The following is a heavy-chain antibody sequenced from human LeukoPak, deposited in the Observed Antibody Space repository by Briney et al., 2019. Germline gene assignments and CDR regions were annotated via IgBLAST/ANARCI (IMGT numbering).Heavy chain of an antibody. D-gene: IGHD1-26*01. J-gene: IGHJ5*02. CDR3: ARAVLGRPPSS. V-gene: IGHV3-7*01. Sequence: GGSLRLSCAASGFTFSRYWMSWVRQAPGKGLEWVANIKQDGSEKYYVDSVKGRFTISRDNAKNSLYLQMNSLRAEDTAVYYCARAVLGRPPSSWGQGTLVTVSS. CDR1: GFTFSRYW. CDR2: IKQDGSEK.